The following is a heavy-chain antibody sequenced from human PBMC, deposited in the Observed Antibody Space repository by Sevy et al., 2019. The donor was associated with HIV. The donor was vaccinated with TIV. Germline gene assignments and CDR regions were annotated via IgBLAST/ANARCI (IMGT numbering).Heavy chain of an antibody. CDR1: GYTFTGYY. Sequence: ASVKVSCKASGYTFTGYYMHWVRQAPGQGLEWMGWINPNSGGTNYAQKFQGRVTMTRDTSISTAYMELGRLRSDETAGYYWARGNRGYYDSSGYYWLFDYWGQGTLVTVSS. CDR3: ARGNRGYYDSSGYYWLFDY. V-gene: IGHV1-2*02. D-gene: IGHD3-22*01. CDR2: INPNSGGT. J-gene: IGHJ4*02.